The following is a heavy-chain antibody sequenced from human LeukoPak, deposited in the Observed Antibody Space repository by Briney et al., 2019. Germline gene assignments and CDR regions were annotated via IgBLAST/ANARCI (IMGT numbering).Heavy chain of an antibody. J-gene: IGHJ3*02. Sequence: GGSLRLSCAASGFTFSSYEMNWVRQAPGKGLEWVSYISSSSGTMYYADSVKGRFTISRDNAKNSLYLQMNSLRDEDTAVYYCAREAYGDGPLTPRDAFDIWGQGTMVTVSS. D-gene: IGHD4-17*01. CDR3: AREAYGDGPLTPRDAFDI. CDR1: GFTFSSYE. V-gene: IGHV3-48*03. CDR2: ISSSSGTM.